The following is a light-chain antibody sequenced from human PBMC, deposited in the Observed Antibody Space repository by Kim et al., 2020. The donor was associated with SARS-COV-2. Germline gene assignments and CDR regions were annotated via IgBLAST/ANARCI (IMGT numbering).Light chain of an antibody. J-gene: IGKJ2*01. CDR2: GAS. CDR3: QQYSSSPMYT. Sequence: EIVLTQSPGTLSLSPGERATLSCRASQSVSSSYLAWYQQKPGQAPRLLIYGASSRATGIPDRFSGSGSETDFTLTISRLGPEDFAVYYCQQYSSSPMYTFGQGTKLEL. CDR1: QSVSSSY. V-gene: IGKV3-20*01.